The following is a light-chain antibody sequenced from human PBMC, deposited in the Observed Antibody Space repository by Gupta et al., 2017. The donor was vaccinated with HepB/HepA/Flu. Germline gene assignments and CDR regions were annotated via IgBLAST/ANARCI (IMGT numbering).Light chain of an antibody. CDR3: QQYYSAPLT. CDR2: GAS. V-gene: IGKV4-1*01. CDR1: QSLLSSSNNKNF. Sequence: DIAMTKSPDSLAVSLGERATINCKSSQSLLSSSNNKNFLAWYQHKPGQPPKLLISGASTRESGVPDRFSGSGSGTEFTLTISSLQAEDFATYYCQQYYSAPLTFGKGTKVEIK. J-gene: IGKJ2*01.